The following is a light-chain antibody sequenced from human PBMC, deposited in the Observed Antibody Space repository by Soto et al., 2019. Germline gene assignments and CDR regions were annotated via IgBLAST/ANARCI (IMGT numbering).Light chain of an antibody. CDR2: AAS. CDR1: QGISSW. CDR3: QQAYSFPIT. V-gene: IGKV1-12*01. J-gene: IGKJ5*01. Sequence: DIQMTQSPSSVSASVGDRVTITCRASQGISSWLAWYQRKPGKAPKFLIYAASTLQSGVPSRFSGSASGTEFTLTISNLQPEDFATYYCQQAYSFPITFGQGTRLEIK.